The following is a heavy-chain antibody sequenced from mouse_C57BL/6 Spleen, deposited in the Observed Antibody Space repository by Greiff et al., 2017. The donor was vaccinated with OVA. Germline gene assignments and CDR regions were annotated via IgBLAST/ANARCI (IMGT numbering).Heavy chain of an antibody. J-gene: IGHJ2*01. D-gene: IGHD1-2*01. CDR1: GYAFSSSW. CDR2: IYPGDGDT. Sequence: VQLQQSGPELVKPGASVKISCKASGYAFSSSWMNWVKQRPGKGLEWIGRIYPGDGDTNYNGKFKGKATLTADKSSSTAYMQLSSLTSEDSAVYFCARDGYGPYWGQGTTLTVSS. CDR3: ARDGYGPY. V-gene: IGHV1-82*01.